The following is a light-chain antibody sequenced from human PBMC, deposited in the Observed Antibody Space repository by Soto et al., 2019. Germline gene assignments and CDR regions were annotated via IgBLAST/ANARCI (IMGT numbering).Light chain of an antibody. V-gene: IGKV4-1*01. J-gene: IGKJ1*01. CDR3: QQHYNIPWT. Sequence: DIVMTQSPDSLAVSLGERATINCKSSQSVLYSSNNKNYLAWYRQKPGQPPKLLIYWASTRESGVPDRFSGSGSGTNFTLTISSLQAEDVAVYHCQQHYNIPWTFGQGTKVEIK. CDR1: QSVLYSSNNKNY. CDR2: WAS.